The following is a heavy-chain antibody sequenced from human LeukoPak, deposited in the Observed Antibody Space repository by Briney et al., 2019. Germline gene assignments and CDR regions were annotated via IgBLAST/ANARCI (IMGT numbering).Heavy chain of an antibody. CDR1: GYTFTNYD. D-gene: IGHD2-15*01. CDR2: MNPKSGNT. J-gene: IGHJ5*02. V-gene: IGHV1-8*01. CDR3: ARDQDIVVVVAALRQREMGGFDP. Sequence: ASVKVSCKASGYTFTNYDINWVRQATGKGPVWMGWMNPKSGNTGYAQKFQGRVTMTRNTSISTAYMELSSLRSDDTAVYYCARDQDIVVVVAALRQREMGGFDPWGQGTLVTVSS.